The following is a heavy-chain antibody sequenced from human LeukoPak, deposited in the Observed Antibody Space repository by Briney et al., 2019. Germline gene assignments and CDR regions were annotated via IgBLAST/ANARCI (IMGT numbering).Heavy chain of an antibody. CDR2: IYSGGST. CDR3: ARDHRIAAAGRYYYYGMDV. CDR1: GFTVSSNY. J-gene: IGHJ6*02. Sequence: PGGSLRLSCAASGFTVSSNYMSWVRQAPGKGLEWVSVIYSGGSTYCADSVKGRFTISRDNSKNTLYLQMNSLRAEDTAVYYCARDHRIAAAGRYYYYGMDVWGQGTTVTVSS. V-gene: IGHV3-53*01. D-gene: IGHD6-13*01.